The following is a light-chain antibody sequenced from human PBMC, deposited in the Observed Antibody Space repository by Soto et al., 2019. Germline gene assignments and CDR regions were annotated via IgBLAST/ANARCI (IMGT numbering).Light chain of an antibody. J-gene: IGLJ3*02. V-gene: IGLV1-47*01. Sequence: QSVLTQPPSASGTPGQRVTISCSGSSSNIGGNFVSWYQQLPGTAPKLLIHRNNQRPSGVPDRFSGSKSGTSASLAISGPRSEDEADYYCAAWDDSLSGVVFGGGTKLTVL. CDR3: AAWDDSLSGVV. CDR1: SSNIGGNF. CDR2: RNN.